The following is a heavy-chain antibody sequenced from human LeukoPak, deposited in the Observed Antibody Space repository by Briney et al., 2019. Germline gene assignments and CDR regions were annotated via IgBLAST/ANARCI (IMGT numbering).Heavy chain of an antibody. CDR3: ARVYDYGSAHGMDV. CDR1: GYTFTSYD. Sequence: ASVKVSCKASGYTFTSYDINWVRQAPGQALEWMGWINAGNGNTKYSEKFQGRVTIIRDTSASTAYMELSSLRSEDTAVYYCARVYDYGSAHGMDVWGQGTTVIVSS. J-gene: IGHJ6*02. V-gene: IGHV1-3*01. CDR2: INAGNGNT. D-gene: IGHD3-10*01.